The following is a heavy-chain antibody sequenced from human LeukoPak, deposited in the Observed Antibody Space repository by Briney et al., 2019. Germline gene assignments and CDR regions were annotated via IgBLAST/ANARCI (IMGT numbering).Heavy chain of an antibody. Sequence: KPSETLSLTCTVSGGSISDYYWGWFRQPPGKGLEWIGYIHDSGRTNYNASLKGRASISVDTSRRQFSLKLTSVTAADTATYYCTTGGGWLADYWGQGTLVTVSS. D-gene: IGHD5-24*01. CDR1: GGSISDYY. CDR3: TTGGGWLADY. J-gene: IGHJ4*02. CDR2: IHDSGRT. V-gene: IGHV4-59*01.